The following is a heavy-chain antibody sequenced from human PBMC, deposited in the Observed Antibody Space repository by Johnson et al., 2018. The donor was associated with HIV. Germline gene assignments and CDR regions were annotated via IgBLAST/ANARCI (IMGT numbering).Heavy chain of an antibody. D-gene: IGHD3-10*01. Sequence: VQLVESGGGLIQPGGSLRLSCAVSGFTASTNYMSWVRQAPGKGLEWVSVIYSGGTTDYAESVKGRFTISRDNSKNTLHLQMNSLRPEDTAVYYCARDSLVGGPPQVDAFDIWGQGTMVTVSS. V-gene: IGHV3-66*03. CDR3: ARDSLVGGPPQVDAFDI. J-gene: IGHJ3*02. CDR1: GFTASTNY. CDR2: IYSGGTT.